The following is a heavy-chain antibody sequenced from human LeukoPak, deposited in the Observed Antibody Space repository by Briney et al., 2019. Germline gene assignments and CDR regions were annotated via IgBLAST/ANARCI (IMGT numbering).Heavy chain of an antibody. CDR3: AKSVDMSLTSFDY. CDR2: ISGSGGST. CDR1: GFTCSSYA. D-gene: IGHD2-15*01. J-gene: IGHJ4*02. Sequence: GGSLRLSCAASGFTCSSYAMSWVRQAPGKGLEWVSAISGSGGSTYYADSVKGRFTISRDNSKNTLYLQMNSLRAEDTAVYYCAKSVDMSLTSFDYWGQGTLVTVSS. V-gene: IGHV3-23*01.